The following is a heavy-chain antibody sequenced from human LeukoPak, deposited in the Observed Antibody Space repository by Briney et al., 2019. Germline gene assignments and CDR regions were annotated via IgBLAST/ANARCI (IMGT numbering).Heavy chain of an antibody. D-gene: IGHD1-26*01. V-gene: IGHV3-33*01. CDR3: ARDLVVSGDFDY. J-gene: IGHJ4*02. Sequence: GGSLRLSCAASGFTFSSYGMHWVRQAPGKGLEWVAVIWYDRSNKYYADSVKGRFTISRDNSKNTLYLQMNSLRAEDTAVYYCARDLVVSGDFDYWGQGTLVTVSS. CDR1: GFTFSSYG. CDR2: IWYDRSNK.